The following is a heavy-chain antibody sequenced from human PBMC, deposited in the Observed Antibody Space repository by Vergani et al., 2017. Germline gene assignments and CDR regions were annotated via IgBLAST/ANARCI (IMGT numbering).Heavy chain of an antibody. CDR1: VYTFSNYY. CDR3: ARGEYGILTGYRY. D-gene: IGHD3-9*01. J-gene: IGHJ4*02. CDR2: INPSGGHT. V-gene: IGHV1-46*03. Sequence: QVQVVQSGAEVKKSGASVKVSCKTSVYTFSNYYMHWVRQAPGQGIEWMGIINPSGGHTNYAQKFQGRVTMTREKSTSTVYLELSSLRSEDTAIYYCARGEYGILTGYRYWGQGTLVTVSA.